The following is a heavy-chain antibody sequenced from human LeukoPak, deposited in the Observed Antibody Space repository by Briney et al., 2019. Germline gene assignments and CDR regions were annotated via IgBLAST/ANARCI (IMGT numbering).Heavy chain of an antibody. CDR2: IYYSGST. Sequence: SETLSLTCTVSGGSIRSSYYYWGWIRQPPGKGLEWIGYIYYSGSTNYNPSLKSRVTISVDTSKNQFSLKLSSVTAADTAVYYCARGTDYYDSSGYPSYYFDYWGQGTLVTVSS. CDR3: ARGTDYYDSSGYPSYYFDY. V-gene: IGHV4-61*05. CDR1: GGSIRSSYYY. J-gene: IGHJ4*02. D-gene: IGHD3-22*01.